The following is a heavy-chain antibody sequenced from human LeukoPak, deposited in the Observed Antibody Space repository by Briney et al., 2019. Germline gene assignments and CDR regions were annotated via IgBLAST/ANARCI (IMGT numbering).Heavy chain of an antibody. CDR2: FSASDGSR. CDR1: GFSFSSYG. D-gene: IGHD4-23*01. J-gene: IGHJ4*02. CDR3: AKNIGGFDY. Sequence: GGSLRLSCEASGFSFSSYGMSWVRQAPGEGLEWVSGFSASDGSRYYPDSVRGRFTISRDNSKNTLYLQMNSLRAEDTAVYYCAKNIGGFDYWGQGTLVTVSS. V-gene: IGHV3-23*01.